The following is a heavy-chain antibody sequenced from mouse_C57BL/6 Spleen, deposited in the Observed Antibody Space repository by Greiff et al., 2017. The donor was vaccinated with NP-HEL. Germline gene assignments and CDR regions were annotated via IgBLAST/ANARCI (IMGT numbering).Heavy chain of an antibody. V-gene: IGHV8-12*01. CDR2: IYWDDDK. CDR1: GFSLSTSGMG. Sequence: QVQLKESGPGILQSSQTLSLTCSFSGFSLSTSGMGVSWIRQPSGKGLEWLAHIYWDDDKRYNPSLKSRLTISKDTSRNQVFLKITSVDTADTATYYCARTSYSNYVDYYAMDYWGQGTSVTVSS. J-gene: IGHJ4*01. D-gene: IGHD2-5*01. CDR3: ARTSYSNYVDYYAMDY.